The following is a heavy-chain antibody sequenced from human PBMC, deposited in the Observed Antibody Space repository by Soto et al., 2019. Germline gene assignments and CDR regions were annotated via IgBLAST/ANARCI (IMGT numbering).Heavy chain of an antibody. V-gene: IGHV4-30-4*02. Sequence: PSDTLSLTCTVSGGSISSGDYYWSWIRQPPGKGLEWIGYIYYSGSTYYNPSLKSRVTISVDTSKNQFSLKLSSVTAADTAVYYCARESSSSWIDYWGQGTLVNVSS. CDR2: IYYSGST. J-gene: IGHJ4*02. CDR3: ARESSSSWIDY. CDR1: GGSISSGDYY. D-gene: IGHD6-13*01.